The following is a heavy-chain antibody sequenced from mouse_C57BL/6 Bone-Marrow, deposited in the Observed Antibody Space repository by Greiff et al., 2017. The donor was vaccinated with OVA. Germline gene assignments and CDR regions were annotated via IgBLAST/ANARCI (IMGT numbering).Heavy chain of an antibody. V-gene: IGHV1-5*01. J-gene: IGHJ1*03. Sequence: VQLQQSGTVLARPGASVKMSCKTSGYTFTSYWMHWVKQRPGQGLEWIGAIYPGNSDTSYNQKFKGKAKLTAVTSASTAYMELSSLTNEDSAVDYCTLLWHYWYFDVWGTGTTVTVSS. CDR3: TLLWHYWYFDV. D-gene: IGHD2-10*01. CDR1: GYTFTSYW. CDR2: IYPGNSDT.